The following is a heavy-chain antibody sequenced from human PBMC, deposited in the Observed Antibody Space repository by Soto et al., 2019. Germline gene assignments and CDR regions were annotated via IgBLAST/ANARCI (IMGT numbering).Heavy chain of an antibody. J-gene: IGHJ6*02. CDR3: ARGGRHSDYYYYYGMDV. CDR2: INTSGGSP. Sequence: QVQLVQSGAEVKKPGASVKVSCKAFGYTFTIYYIHWVRQAPGQGLEWMGVINTSGGSPTYAQKFQDRVTMTRDTSTSTVYMELSSLRSEDTAGYYCARGGRHSDYYYYYGMDVWGQGTTVTVSS. D-gene: IGHD6-25*01. CDR1: GYTFTIYY. V-gene: IGHV1-46*01.